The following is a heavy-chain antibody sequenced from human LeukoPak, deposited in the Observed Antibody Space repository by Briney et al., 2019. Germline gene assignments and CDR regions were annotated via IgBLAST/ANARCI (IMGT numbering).Heavy chain of an antibody. V-gene: IGHV3-73*01. J-gene: IGHJ6*02. CDR3: TSYALGIAVAGPREDYYYYGMDV. CDR2: IRSKANSYAT. CDR1: GFTFSGSA. D-gene: IGHD6-19*01. Sequence: PGGSLKLSCAASGFTFSGSAMHWVRQASGKGLEWVGRIRSKANSYATAYAASVKGRFTISRDDSKNTAYLQMNSLKTEDTAVYYCTSYALGIAVAGPREDYYYYGMDVWGQGTTVTVSS.